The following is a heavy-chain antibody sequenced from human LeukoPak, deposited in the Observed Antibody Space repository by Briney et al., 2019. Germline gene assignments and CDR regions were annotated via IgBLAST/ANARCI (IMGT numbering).Heavy chain of an antibody. CDR2: INPNSGGT. J-gene: IGHJ5*02. CDR3: ARAYSSGWGNWFDP. CDR1: GYTFTGYY. V-gene: IGHV1-2*02. Sequence: GASVKVSCKASGYTFTGYYMHWVRQAPGQGLEWMGWINPNSGGTNYAQKFQGRVTMTRDTSISTAYMELSRLRSDDTAAYYCARAYSSGWGNWFDPWGQGTLVTVSS. D-gene: IGHD6-19*01.